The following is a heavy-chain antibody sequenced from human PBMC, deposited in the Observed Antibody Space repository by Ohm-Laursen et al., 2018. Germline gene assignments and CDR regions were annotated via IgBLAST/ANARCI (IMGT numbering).Heavy chain of an antibody. J-gene: IGHJ4*02. CDR1: GFTFSSYA. Sequence: GSLRLSCAASGFTFSSYAMTWVRQAPGKGLEWVSGISGSGGRTYYANSVKGRFTISRDNSKNTLYLQMNSLRAEETAVYYCAKRDVSNYHCFDSWGQGTLVTVSS. CDR2: ISGSGGRT. D-gene: IGHD4-11*01. V-gene: IGHV3-23*01. CDR3: AKRDVSNYHCFDS.